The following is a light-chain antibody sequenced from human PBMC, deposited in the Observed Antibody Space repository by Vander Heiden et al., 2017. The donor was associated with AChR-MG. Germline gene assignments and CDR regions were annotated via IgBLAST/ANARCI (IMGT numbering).Light chain of an antibody. V-gene: IGKV1-5*01. J-gene: IGKJ2*01. CDR2: DAS. Sequence: DIQMTQSPSTLSASVGDRVTITCLDSQSISSWLAWYQQKPGKAPKRLIYDASSLESGVPSRFSGSGSGTEFTLTISSLQPDDFAAYYCQQYYSSPYTFGQGTKLEIK. CDR3: QQYYSSPYT. CDR1: QSISSW.